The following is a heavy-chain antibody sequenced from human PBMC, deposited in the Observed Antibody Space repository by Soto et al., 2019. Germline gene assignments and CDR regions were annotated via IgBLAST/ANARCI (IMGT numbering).Heavy chain of an antibody. CDR1: GFTFTSSA. J-gene: IGHJ4*02. CDR3: ARDPWGSHEDY. V-gene: IGHV1-58*01. D-gene: IGHD3-16*01. Sequence: QMQLVQSGPEVKKPGTSVKVSCKASGFTFTSSAVQWVRQARGQRLEWIGWIVVGSGNTNYAQKFQERITITRDMSISTAYMELSSLRSEDTAVYYCARDPWGSHEDYWGQGTLVTVSS. CDR2: IVVGSGNT.